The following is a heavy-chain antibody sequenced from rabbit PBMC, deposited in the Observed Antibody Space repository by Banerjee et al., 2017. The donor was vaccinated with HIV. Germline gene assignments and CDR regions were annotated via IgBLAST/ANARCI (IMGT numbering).Heavy chain of an antibody. CDR2: IGNGDGNT. J-gene: IGHJ6*01. CDR1: GFDLSRYY. V-gene: IGHV1S45*01. CDR3: ASDVRGTAGDGYHL. D-gene: IGHD6-1*01. Sequence: QEQLEESGGGLVKPEGSLTLTCKASGFDLSRYYMCWVRQAPGKGPEWIACIGNGDGNTHYASWAKGRFTISKTSSTTVTLQMTSLTAADTATYFCASDVRGTAGDGYHLWGPGTLVTVS.